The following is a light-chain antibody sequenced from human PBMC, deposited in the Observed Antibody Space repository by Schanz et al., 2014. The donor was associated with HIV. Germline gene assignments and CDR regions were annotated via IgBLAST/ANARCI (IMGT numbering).Light chain of an antibody. CDR3: QQANNFPLT. CDR1: QGISSY. CDR2: AAS. J-gene: IGKJ4*01. Sequence: AIRITQSPSSLSASTGDRVTITCRASQGISSYLAWYQQKPGKAPKLLIYAASTLQSGVPSRFSGSGSGTDFTLTISCLQSEDFATYYCQQANNFPLTFGGGTKVEIK. V-gene: IGKV1-8*01.